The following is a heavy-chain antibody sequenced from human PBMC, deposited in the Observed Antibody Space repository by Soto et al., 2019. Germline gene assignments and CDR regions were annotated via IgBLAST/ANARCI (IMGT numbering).Heavy chain of an antibody. CDR1: GFNFKKFA. CDR3: AKADGEQWLIPHLDN. V-gene: IGHV3-23*01. CDR2: ISCCGGST. D-gene: IGHD6-19*01. J-gene: IGHJ4*02. Sequence: EVQLLESGGGAVQPGGSLRLSCEASGFNFKKFAMGWVRQAPGEGLEWVSGISCCGGSTSYADSVKGRFTLARDDSKNTLSLHLNSLRFEDTARYFCAKADGEQWLIPHLDNWGQGTLVTVS.